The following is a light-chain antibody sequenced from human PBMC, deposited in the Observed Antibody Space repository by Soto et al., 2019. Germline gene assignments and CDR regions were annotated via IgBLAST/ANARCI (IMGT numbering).Light chain of an antibody. CDR2: EVS. J-gene: IGLJ1*01. CDR1: SSDVGGYNY. CDR3: SSYTSSSTLYA. V-gene: IGLV2-14*01. Sequence: QSVLRHPASVSWSPGQSITISCTGTSSDVGGYNYVSWYQQHPGKAPKLMIYEVSNRPSGVSNRFSGSKSGNTASLTISGLQAEDEDDYYCSSYTSSSTLYAFGTGTKVTVL.